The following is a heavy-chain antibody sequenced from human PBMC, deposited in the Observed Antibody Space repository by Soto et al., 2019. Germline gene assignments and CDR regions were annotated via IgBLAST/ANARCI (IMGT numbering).Heavy chain of an antibody. J-gene: IGHJ5*02. Sequence: EASVKVSCKTSGDTFCRCTINCALQAPGQGLEWMGGIKPISDITNYAQRFQGRVTFTADASTSTVYLELSSLRSEDTAMYYCARDPSTINKLIGVWFDPWGQGTLVTVSS. CDR1: GDTFCRCT. CDR2: IKPISDIT. D-gene: IGHD4-4*01. CDR3: ARDPSTINKLIGVWFDP. V-gene: IGHV1-69*13.